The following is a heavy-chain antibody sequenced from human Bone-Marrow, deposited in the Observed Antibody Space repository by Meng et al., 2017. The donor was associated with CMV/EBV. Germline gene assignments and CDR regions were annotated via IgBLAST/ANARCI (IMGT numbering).Heavy chain of an antibody. D-gene: IGHD2-2*03. CDR2: IIPILGIA. J-gene: IGHJ4*02. Sequence: SVKVSCKASGGTFSSYTISWVRQAPGQGLEWMGRIIPILGIANYAQKFQGRVTITADKSTSTAYMELSSLRSEDTAVYYCARAAGYCSSTSCLNFDYWGQGTRVTVSS. CDR1: GGTFSSYT. V-gene: IGHV1-69*02. CDR3: ARAAGYCSSTSCLNFDY.